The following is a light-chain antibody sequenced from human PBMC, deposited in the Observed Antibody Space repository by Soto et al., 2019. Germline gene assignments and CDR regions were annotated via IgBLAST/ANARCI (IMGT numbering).Light chain of an antibody. Sequence: DIQMTQSPSSLSASVGDRVTITCRASQSIRIYLNWYQQKPGKAPKLLIYDASNLETGVPSRFSGSGSGTDFTFTISSLQPEDIATYYCQQYDNLPLTFGGGTKVDIK. CDR1: QSIRIY. CDR2: DAS. CDR3: QQYDNLPLT. J-gene: IGKJ4*01. V-gene: IGKV1-33*01.